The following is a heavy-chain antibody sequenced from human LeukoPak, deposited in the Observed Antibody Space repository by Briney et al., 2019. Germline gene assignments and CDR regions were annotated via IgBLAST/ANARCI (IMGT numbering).Heavy chain of an antibody. D-gene: IGHD3-3*01. V-gene: IGHV1-2*06. CDR2: INPNSGGT. Sequence: GASVKVSCKASGYTFTGYYMHWVRQAPGQGREWMGRINPNSGGTNYAQKFQGRVTMTRDTSISTAYMELSRLRSDETAVYYCARGYDYDLLRHHGFDIWGQGTMVTVSS. CDR3: ARGYDYDLLRHHGFDI. CDR1: GYTFTGYY. J-gene: IGHJ3*02.